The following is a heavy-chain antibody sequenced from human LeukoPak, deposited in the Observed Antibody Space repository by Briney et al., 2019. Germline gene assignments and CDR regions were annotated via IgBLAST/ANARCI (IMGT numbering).Heavy chain of an antibody. Sequence: GGSLRLSCAASGFTFNSYSMNWVRQAPGKGLEWVSSISSSSSYIYYADSVKGRFTISRDNAKNSLYLQMNSLRAEDTAVYYCARDSSGWYGPFQHWGQGTLVTVSS. D-gene: IGHD6-19*01. J-gene: IGHJ1*01. CDR3: ARDSSGWYGPFQH. CDR2: ISSSSSYI. V-gene: IGHV3-21*01. CDR1: GFTFNSYS.